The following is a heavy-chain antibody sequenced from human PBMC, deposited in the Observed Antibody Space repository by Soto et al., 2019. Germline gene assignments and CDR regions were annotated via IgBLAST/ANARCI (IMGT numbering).Heavy chain of an antibody. CDR1: GYTFTSYG. J-gene: IGHJ4*02. CDR3: ARVMMATIFGVVTNCGDY. CDR2: ISAYNGST. D-gene: IGHD3-3*01. Sequence: RASVKVSCKASGYTFTSYGISWVRQAPGQGLEWMGWISAYNGSTNYAQKLQGRVTMTTDTSTSTAYMELRSLRSDDTAVYYCARVMMATIFGVVTNCGDYWGQGTLVTVSS. V-gene: IGHV1-18*04.